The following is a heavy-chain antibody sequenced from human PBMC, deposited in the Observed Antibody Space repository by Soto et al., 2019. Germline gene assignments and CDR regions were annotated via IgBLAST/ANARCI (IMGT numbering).Heavy chain of an antibody. CDR1: GLTFTSSS. CDR3: ARRLATTVSALGY. Sequence: QVQLVQSGGGVVQAGNSLRLSCTASGLTFTSSSFHWVRQAPGKGLEWVAVISENGDRQYSTESVRGRFLISRDSSKNTVYLQMNSLIPEDTGVYFCARRLATTVSALGYWGQGALVTVSS. CDR2: ISENGDRQ. J-gene: IGHJ4*02. V-gene: IGHV3-30-3*01. D-gene: IGHD4-17*01.